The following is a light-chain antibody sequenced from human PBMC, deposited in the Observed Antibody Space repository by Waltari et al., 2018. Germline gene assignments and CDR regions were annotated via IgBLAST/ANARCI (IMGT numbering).Light chain of an antibody. CDR2: DAT. CDR3: CSYTSSRTWV. V-gene: IGLV2-14*03. CDR1: STDVSGSNY. Sequence: QSALTQPASVSGPPGPSLTIPCPGTSTDVSGSNYVTWYQQHPVRAPKLMIYDATERPSGVSTRFSGSKSGNTASLTISGVQDEDEADYYCCSYTSSRTWVFGGGTKLTVL. J-gene: IGLJ3*02.